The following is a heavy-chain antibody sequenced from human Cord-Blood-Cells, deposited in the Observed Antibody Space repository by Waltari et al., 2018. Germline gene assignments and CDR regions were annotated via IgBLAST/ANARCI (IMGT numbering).Heavy chain of an antibody. V-gene: IGHV4-38-2*02. CDR1: GYSISSGYY. CDR3: ARVPDLAGYSSIPLFDY. J-gene: IGHJ4*02. D-gene: IGHD6-13*01. Sequence: QVQLQESGPGLVKPSETLSLTCTVSGYSISSGYYWGWIRQPPGKGLEWIGSIYHSGSTYYNPSRKSRVTISVDTSKNQFSLKLSSVTAADTAVYYCARVPDLAGYSSIPLFDYWGQGTLVTVSS. CDR2: IYHSGST.